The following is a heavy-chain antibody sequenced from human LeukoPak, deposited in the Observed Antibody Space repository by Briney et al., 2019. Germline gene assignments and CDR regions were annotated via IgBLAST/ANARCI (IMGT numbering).Heavy chain of an antibody. J-gene: IGHJ4*02. CDR1: GGSFSGYY. CDR3: ARDLVSRITMVRGVVDY. D-gene: IGHD3-10*01. Sequence: SETLSLTCAVYGGSFSGYYWSWIRQPPGKGLEWIGEIYHSGSTNYNPSLKSRVTISVDKSKNQFSLKLSSVTAADTAVYYCARDLVSRITMVRGVVDYWGQGTLVTVSS. CDR2: IYHSGST. V-gene: IGHV4-34*01.